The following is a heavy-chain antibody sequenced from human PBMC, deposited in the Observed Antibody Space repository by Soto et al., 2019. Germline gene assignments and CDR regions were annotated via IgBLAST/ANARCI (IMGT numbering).Heavy chain of an antibody. CDR3: AREMIGSGSYDY. Sequence: LRLSCAASGFTFSSYSMNWVRQAPGKGLEWVSSISGNSNYMYYADSVKGRFTISRDNAKNSLYLQMNSLRAEDTAVYYCAREMIGSGSYDYWGQGIVVTVSS. J-gene: IGHJ4*02. D-gene: IGHD3-10*01. V-gene: IGHV3-21*01. CDR1: GFTFSSYS. CDR2: ISGNSNYM.